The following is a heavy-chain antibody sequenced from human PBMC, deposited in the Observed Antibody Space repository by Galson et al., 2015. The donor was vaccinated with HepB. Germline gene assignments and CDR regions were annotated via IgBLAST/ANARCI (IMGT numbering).Heavy chain of an antibody. V-gene: IGHV5-51*01. J-gene: IGHJ3*02. CDR3: ATRLLVQGGWHAFDI. CDR2: IYPGDSDT. Sequence: QSGAEVKKPGESLKISCKGSGYSFTSYWIGWVRQMPGKGLEWMGIIYPGDSDTRYSPSFQGQVTISADKSISTAYLQWSSLKASDTAMYYCATRLLVQGGWHAFDIWGQGTMVTVSS. D-gene: IGHD2-15*01. CDR1: GYSFTSYW.